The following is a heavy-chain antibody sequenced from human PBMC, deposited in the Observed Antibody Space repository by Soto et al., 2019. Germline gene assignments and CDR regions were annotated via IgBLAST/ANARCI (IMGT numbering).Heavy chain of an antibody. V-gene: IGHV2-5*02. D-gene: IGHD3-9*01. Sequence: QITLKESGPTLVKPTQTLTLTCTFSGFSLSASGVGVGWIRQPPGKALEWLALIYWDDDKRYSPSLKSRLTITKDTSKNQVALTMTNVDPVDTATYYCAHRYYDILTGYLLDYWGQGTLVTVSS. CDR3: AHRYYDILTGYLLDY. CDR1: GFSLSASGVG. CDR2: IYWDDDK. J-gene: IGHJ4*02.